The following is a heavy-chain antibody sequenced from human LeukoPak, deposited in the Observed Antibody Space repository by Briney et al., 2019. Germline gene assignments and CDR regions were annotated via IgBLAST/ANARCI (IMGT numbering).Heavy chain of an antibody. D-gene: IGHD3-22*01. CDR1: GVSMNSYF. Sequence: SSETLSLTCIVSGVSMNSYFWSWIRQPAGKGLEWIGRIYSSGSTNPNPSLKSRLTMSIDTSKNQFSLKLSSVTAADTAAYYCARSGGGSGYTAFDYWGQGILVTVSS. CDR2: IYSSGST. J-gene: IGHJ4*02. V-gene: IGHV4-4*07. CDR3: ARSGGGSGYTAFDY.